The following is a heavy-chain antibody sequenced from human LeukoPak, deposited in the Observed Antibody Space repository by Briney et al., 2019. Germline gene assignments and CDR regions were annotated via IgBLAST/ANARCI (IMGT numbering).Heavy chain of an antibody. CDR2: ISWNRGSI. CDR1: GFTFDDYA. J-gene: IGHJ3*02. V-gene: IGHV3-9*03. D-gene: IGHD3-22*01. CDR3: AQGDSTHAFDI. Sequence: GGSLRLSCAASGFTFDDYAMHWVRQAPGKGLEWVSGISWNRGSIGYADSVKGRFTISRDNAKNSMYLQMNSLRAEEMALYYCAQGDSTHAFDIWGQGTMVTVSS.